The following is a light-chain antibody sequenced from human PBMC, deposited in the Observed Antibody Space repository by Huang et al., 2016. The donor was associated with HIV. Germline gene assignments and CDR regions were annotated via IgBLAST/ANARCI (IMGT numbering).Light chain of an antibody. CDR2: GAS. CDR3: QQYNNWPPWT. V-gene: IGKV3-15*01. CDR1: ESVSSR. J-gene: IGKJ1*01. Sequence: EIVMTQSPATLSVSPGERATLSCRASESVSSRLAWYQQKPGQSPTLLIFGASTRAAGVPVRFSGSGAGTEFTLTISSLQSEDFAFYFCQQYNNWPPWTFGQGTKVDI.